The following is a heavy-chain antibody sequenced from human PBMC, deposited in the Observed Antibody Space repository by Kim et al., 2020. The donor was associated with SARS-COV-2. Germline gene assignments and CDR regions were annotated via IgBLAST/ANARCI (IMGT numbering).Heavy chain of an antibody. J-gene: IGHJ6*03. Sequence: GGSLRLSCAASGFTFSSYSMNWVRQAPGKGLEWVSYISSSSSTIYYADSVKGRFTISRDNAKNSLYLQMNSLRDEDTAVYYCARDSYDFWSGYSRGDYYYYMDVWGKGTTVTVSS. CDR1: GFTFSSYS. V-gene: IGHV3-48*02. CDR2: ISSSSSTI. CDR3: ARDSYDFWSGYSRGDYYYYMDV. D-gene: IGHD3-3*01.